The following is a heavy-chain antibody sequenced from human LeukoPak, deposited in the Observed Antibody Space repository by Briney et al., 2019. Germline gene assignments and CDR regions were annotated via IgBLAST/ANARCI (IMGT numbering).Heavy chain of an antibody. V-gene: IGHV4-59*01. Sequence: SETLSLTCTVSGGSISSYYWSWIRQPPGKGLEWIGYIYYSGSTNYNPSLKSRVTISVDTSKNQFSLKLSSVTAADTAVYYCARVRHYYDSSGYYTNDAFDIWGQGTMVTVSS. D-gene: IGHD3-22*01. CDR3: ARVRHYYDSSGYYTNDAFDI. CDR1: GGSISSYY. CDR2: IYYSGST. J-gene: IGHJ3*02.